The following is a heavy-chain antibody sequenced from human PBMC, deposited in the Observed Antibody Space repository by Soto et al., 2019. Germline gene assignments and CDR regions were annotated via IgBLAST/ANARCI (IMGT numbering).Heavy chain of an antibody. V-gene: IGHV5-51*01. CDR3: TRTDGYAPCEH. D-gene: IGHD5-18*01. CDR2: IYLRDSDT. J-gene: IGHJ4*02. CDR1: GYTFTNYW. Sequence: PGESLKISCKGSGYTFTNYWIGCVRQMPGKGLEWMGIIYLRDSDTSYSPAFQGQVTISADKATNTAYVHLTSLKASDTAMYYCTRTDGYAPCEHWGQGTLVTVPS.